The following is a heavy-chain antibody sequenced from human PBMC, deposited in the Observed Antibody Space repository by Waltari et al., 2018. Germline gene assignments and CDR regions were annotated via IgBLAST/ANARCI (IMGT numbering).Heavy chain of an antibody. V-gene: IGHV1-2*02. CDR1: GYTFTGYY. CDR3: ARAPYEGGGTFHYFYGLDV. J-gene: IGHJ6*02. CDR2: MYTNNGAT. D-gene: IGHD2-15*01. Sequence: QAQLVQSGSEVKRPGASVTVSCKASGYTFTGYYMHWVRQAPGQGLGWVGWMYTNNGATGYAPKFQGRVTMTGDTSTNTGYMELGSLRSDDSAIYYGARAPYEGGGTFHYFYGLDVWGQGTTVNVSS.